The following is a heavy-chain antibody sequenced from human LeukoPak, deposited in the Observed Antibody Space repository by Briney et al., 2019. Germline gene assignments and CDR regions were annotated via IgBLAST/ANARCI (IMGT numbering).Heavy chain of an antibody. CDR3: ARGSTETPYYFDY. V-gene: IGHV4-59*01. Sequence: PSETLSLTCAVSGGSISTYYWTWIRQPPGKGLEWIGYIYFGGSTNYNPSLKSRVTMSVDTSKNQFSLKLSSVSAADTAVYFCARGSTETPYYFDYWGQGTLVTVSS. CDR1: GGSISTYY. D-gene: IGHD4-17*01. J-gene: IGHJ4*02. CDR2: IYFGGST.